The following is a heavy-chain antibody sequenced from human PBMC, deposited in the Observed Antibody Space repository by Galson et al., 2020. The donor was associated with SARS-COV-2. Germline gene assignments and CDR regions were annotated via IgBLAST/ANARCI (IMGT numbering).Heavy chain of an antibody. CDR2: LTYDGSNK. Sequence: QAGGSLRLSCAASGFTFSSYAMPWVRQAPGKGLEWVAVLTYDGSNKYYADSVKGRFTISRDNSKNTLYLQMNSLRAGDTAVYYCARGNISSGWYGRVEYYFDYWGQGTLVTVSS. CDR1: GFTFSSYA. J-gene: IGHJ4*02. D-gene: IGHD6-19*01. CDR3: ARGNISSGWYGRVEYYFDY. V-gene: IGHV3-30*03.